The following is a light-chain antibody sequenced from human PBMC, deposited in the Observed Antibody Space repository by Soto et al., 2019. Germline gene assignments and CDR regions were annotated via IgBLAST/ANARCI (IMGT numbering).Light chain of an antibody. J-gene: IGLJ1*01. CDR3: SSFTSNRIYV. Sequence: QSALTQPASVSGSPGQSITISCTGTSNDVGLYNYVSWYQQHPGRAPRLLIHGVTTRPSGISDRFSASKSGLTASLTISGLQPEDEADYYCSSFTSNRIYVFGPGTKVTVL. CDR2: GVT. CDR1: SNDVGLYNY. V-gene: IGLV2-14*03.